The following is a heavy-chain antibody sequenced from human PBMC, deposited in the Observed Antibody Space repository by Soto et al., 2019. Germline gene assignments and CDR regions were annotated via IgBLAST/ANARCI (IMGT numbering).Heavy chain of an antibody. Sequence: EVQLVESGGGLVQPGGSLRLSCAASGFTFSSHWMHWVRQSPGQGLVWVSRLSSDGTTTHYADSMKGRFTISRDNANNAVYMQMNSLRAEDTAVYFCARATTGTKNNMDVWGQGTTVTVSS. CDR2: LSSDGTTT. V-gene: IGHV3-74*01. D-gene: IGHD1-7*01. CDR1: GFTFSSHW. CDR3: ARATTGTKNNMDV. J-gene: IGHJ6*02.